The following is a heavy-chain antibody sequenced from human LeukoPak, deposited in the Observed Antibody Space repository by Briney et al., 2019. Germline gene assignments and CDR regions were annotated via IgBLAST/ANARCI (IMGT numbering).Heavy chain of an antibody. CDR1: GGSISSGSYY. D-gene: IGHD1-14*01. Sequence: SQTLSLTCTVSGGSISSGSYYWSWIRQPAGKGLEWIGRIYTSGSTNYNPSLKSRVTISVDTSKNQFSLKLSSVTAADTAVYYCTTSGLNFASWTWGQGTLVTVSS. CDR3: TTSGLNFASWT. V-gene: IGHV4-61*02. J-gene: IGHJ5*02. CDR2: IYTSGST.